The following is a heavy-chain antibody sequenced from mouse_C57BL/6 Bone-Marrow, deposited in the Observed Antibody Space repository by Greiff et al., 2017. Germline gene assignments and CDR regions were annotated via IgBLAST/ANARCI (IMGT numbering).Heavy chain of an antibody. CDR3: ARDPLFITTVVARGY. Sequence: QVQLQQPGAELVKPGASVKMSCKASGYTFTSYWITWVKQRPGQGLEWIGDIDPGSGSTNYNEQFKSKATLTVDTSSSTAYMQLSSLTSEDSAVYYCARDPLFITTVVARGYWGQGTTLTVSS. CDR1: GYTFTSYW. D-gene: IGHD1-1*01. J-gene: IGHJ2*01. V-gene: IGHV1-55*01. CDR2: IDPGSGST.